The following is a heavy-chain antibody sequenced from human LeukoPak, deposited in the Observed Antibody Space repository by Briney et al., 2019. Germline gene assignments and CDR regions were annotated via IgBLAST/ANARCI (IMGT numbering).Heavy chain of an antibody. Sequence: QPGGSLRLSCAASGFTFSSYAMHWVRQAPGKGLEWVAVISYDGSNKYYADSVKGRFTISRDNSKNTLYLQMNSLRAEDTAVYYCARGVYSSSSSLDYWGQGTLVTVSS. V-gene: IGHV3-30-3*01. J-gene: IGHJ4*02. CDR2: ISYDGSNK. CDR3: ARGVYSSSSSLDY. CDR1: GFTFSSYA. D-gene: IGHD6-6*01.